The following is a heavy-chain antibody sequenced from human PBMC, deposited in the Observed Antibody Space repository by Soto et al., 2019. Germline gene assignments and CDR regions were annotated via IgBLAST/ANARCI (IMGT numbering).Heavy chain of an antibody. Sequence: GASVKVSFKASGYTFTSYGISWVRQAPGQGLEWMGCIIAYNGNTNYAQKLQGRVTMTTDTSTSTAYMELRSLRSDDTAVYYCARGARPGIAAAVDWFDPWGQGTLVTVSS. CDR2: IIAYNGNT. J-gene: IGHJ5*02. D-gene: IGHD6-13*01. V-gene: IGHV1-18*01. CDR1: GYTFTSYG. CDR3: ARGARPGIAAAVDWFDP.